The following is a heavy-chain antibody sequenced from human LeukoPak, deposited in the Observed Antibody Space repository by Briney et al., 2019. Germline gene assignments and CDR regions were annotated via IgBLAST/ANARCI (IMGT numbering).Heavy chain of an antibody. Sequence: SETLSLTCTVSGGSVSSSIYYWGWIRQPPGKGLEWIASIYNRGTTYYNPSLKSRVTISVDTSKNQFSLKLSSVTAADTVVYYCMRRPSGLSLDYWGQGILVTVSS. V-gene: IGHV4-39*01. D-gene: IGHD3-10*01. CDR2: IYNRGTT. CDR3: MRRPSGLSLDY. CDR1: GGSVSSSIYY. J-gene: IGHJ4*02.